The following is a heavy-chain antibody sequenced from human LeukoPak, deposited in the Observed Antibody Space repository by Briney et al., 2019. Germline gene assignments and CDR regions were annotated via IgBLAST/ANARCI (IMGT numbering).Heavy chain of an antibody. Sequence: ASVKVSCKASGYIFTSYGISWVRQAPGQGLEWMGWISAYNGNTNYAQKLQGRVTMTTDTSTSTAYMELRSLRSADTAVYYCARDAPYSSGWNYYYYGMDVWGQGTTVTVSS. D-gene: IGHD6-19*01. J-gene: IGHJ6*02. CDR1: GYIFTSYG. CDR3: ARDAPYSSGWNYYYYGMDV. V-gene: IGHV1-18*01. CDR2: ISAYNGNT.